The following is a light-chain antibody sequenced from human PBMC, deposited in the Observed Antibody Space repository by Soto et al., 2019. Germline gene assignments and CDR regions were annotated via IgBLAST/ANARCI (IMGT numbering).Light chain of an antibody. V-gene: IGKV3-11*01. CDR2: DAY. CDR1: QSVDRY. Sequence: ASQSVDRYVAWYQQKLGQAPRLLIYDAYTRATGVGARFTGSGSATDFSLTITSLEPEDFAVYYCQQRGKWPSTFGPGTKVDIK. J-gene: IGKJ2*02. CDR3: QQRGKWPST.